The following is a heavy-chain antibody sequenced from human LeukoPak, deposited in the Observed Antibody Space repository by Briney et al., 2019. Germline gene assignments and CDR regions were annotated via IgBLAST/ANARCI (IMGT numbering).Heavy chain of an antibody. CDR3: ARVRWELHPFDY. CDR1: GGSSSSYY. V-gene: IGHV4-59*01. Sequence: SGTLALTCTASGGSSSSYYGSWIRQPPGKGLEWIGYIYYSGSTNYNPSLKSRFTISVDTSKNQFSLKLSSVTAADTAVYYCARVRWELHPFDYWGQGTLVTVSS. D-gene: IGHD1-26*01. CDR2: IYYSGST. J-gene: IGHJ4*02.